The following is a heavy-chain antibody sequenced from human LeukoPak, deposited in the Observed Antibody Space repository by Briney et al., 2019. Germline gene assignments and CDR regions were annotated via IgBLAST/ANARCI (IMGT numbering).Heavy chain of an antibody. Sequence: TLSLTCTVSGGSVSSGSYYWSWIRQPPGKGLEWIGYIYHSGSTYYNPSLKSRVTISVDRSKNQFSLKLSSVTAADTAVYYCARSRDYPAFDYWGQGTLVTVSS. J-gene: IGHJ4*02. CDR3: ARSRDYPAFDY. D-gene: IGHD2-2*01. CDR1: GGSVSSGSYY. V-gene: IGHV4-30-2*01. CDR2: IYHSGST.